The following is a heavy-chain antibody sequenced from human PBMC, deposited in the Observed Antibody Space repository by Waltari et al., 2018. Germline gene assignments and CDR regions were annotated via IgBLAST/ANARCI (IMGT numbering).Heavy chain of an antibody. CDR2: ISGSGDTT. J-gene: IGHJ4*02. CDR3: AKAPTATVYDSSGYFLLTFDY. V-gene: IGHV3-23*04. D-gene: IGHD3-22*01. CDR1: GLTFSRHG. Sequence: EVHLVESGEGLVQPGGSLRVSCAASGLTFSRHGMSWVRQAPGKGLEWVSSISGSGDTTYYADSMKGRFTISRDNSKNTLYLQMNSLRAEDTAVYYCAKAPTATVYDSSGYFLLTFDYWGQGTLVTVSS.